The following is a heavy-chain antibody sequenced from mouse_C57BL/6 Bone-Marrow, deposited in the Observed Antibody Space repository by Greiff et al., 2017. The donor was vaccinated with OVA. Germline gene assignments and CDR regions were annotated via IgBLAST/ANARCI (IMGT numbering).Heavy chain of an antibody. CDR2: IYPGDGDT. Sequence: QVQLQQSGPELVKPGASVKISCKASGYAFSSSWMNWVKQRPGKGLEWIGRIYPGDGDTNYNGKFKGKATLTADKSSSTAYMQLSSLTSEDSAVYFCARRGDYGSSLYAMDYWGQGTSVTVSS. V-gene: IGHV1-82*01. CDR3: ARRGDYGSSLYAMDY. CDR1: GYAFSSSW. J-gene: IGHJ4*01. D-gene: IGHD1-1*01.